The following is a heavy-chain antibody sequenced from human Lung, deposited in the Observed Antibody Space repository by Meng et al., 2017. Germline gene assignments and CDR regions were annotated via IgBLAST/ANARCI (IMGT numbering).Heavy chain of an antibody. CDR1: GWSFSDYY. CDR3: ARGPTTMAHDFDY. J-gene: IGHJ4*02. Sequence: VPRQQWGEGRLKPSETLSLTCVVSGWSFSDYYWSWIRQPPGKGLEWIGEINHSGSTNYNPPLESRATISVDTSQNNLSLKLSSVTAADSAVYYCARGPTTMAHDFDYWGQGTLVTVSS. D-gene: IGHD4-11*01. CDR2: INHSGST. V-gene: IGHV4-34*01.